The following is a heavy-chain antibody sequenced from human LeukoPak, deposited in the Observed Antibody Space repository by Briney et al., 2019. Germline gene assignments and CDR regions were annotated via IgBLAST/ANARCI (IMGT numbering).Heavy chain of an antibody. CDR3: AREGTAMVPFDY. V-gene: IGHV1-69*13. Sequence: SVKVSCKASGGTFSSYAISWVRQAPGQGLEWMGGFIPIFGTANYAQKFQGRVTITADESTSTAYMELSSLRSEDTAVYYCAREGTAMVPFDYWGQGTLVTVSS. CDR1: GGTFSSYA. D-gene: IGHD5-18*01. J-gene: IGHJ4*02. CDR2: FIPIFGTA.